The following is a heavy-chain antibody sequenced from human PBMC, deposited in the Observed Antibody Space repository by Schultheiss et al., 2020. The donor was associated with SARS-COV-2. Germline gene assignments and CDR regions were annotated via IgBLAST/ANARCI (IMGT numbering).Heavy chain of an antibody. J-gene: IGHJ6*02. Sequence: GGSLRLSCAASGFTFNNYAMDWVRLAPGKGLEWVSSISGAGGTFYADFVKGRFTISRDNSKNTLYLQMNSLRAEDTAVYYCARDGSYSSRLAALPDVWGQGTTVTVSS. CDR2: ISGAGGT. CDR1: GFTFNNYA. V-gene: IGHV3-23*01. D-gene: IGHD6-13*01. CDR3: ARDGSYSSRLAALPDV.